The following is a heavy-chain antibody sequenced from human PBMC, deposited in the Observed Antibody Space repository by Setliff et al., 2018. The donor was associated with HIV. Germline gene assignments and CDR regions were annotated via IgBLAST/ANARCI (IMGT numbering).Heavy chain of an antibody. D-gene: IGHD2-21*01. J-gene: IGHJ4*01. CDR2: ITGSGSRI. V-gene: IGHV3-48*03. CDR1: GFTFSNYE. CDR3: AKEPSSCSAPRPSLCGYFDS. Sequence: PGGSLRLSCAASGFTFSNYEMNWVRQAPGKGLERVSYITGSGSRIYYADSVKGRFTISRDNAKNSVYLQMNSLRAEDTAVYYCAKEPSSCSAPRPSLCGYFDSWGQGTQVTVSS.